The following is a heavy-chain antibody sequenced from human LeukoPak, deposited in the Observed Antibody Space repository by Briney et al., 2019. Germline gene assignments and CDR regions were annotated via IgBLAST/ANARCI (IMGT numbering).Heavy chain of an antibody. CDR1: GYTFTSYG. CDR2: ISAQNGNT. CDR3: ARESNGGYGFDF. V-gene: IGHV1-18*01. J-gene: IGHJ4*02. Sequence: GASVKVSCKASGYTFTSYGISWVRQAPGQGLEWMGWISAQNGNTNYLQQFLGRVTMTRDASASTAYMELRSLKSDDTAVYFCARESNGGYGFDFWGQGTLVTVAS. D-gene: IGHD5-12*01.